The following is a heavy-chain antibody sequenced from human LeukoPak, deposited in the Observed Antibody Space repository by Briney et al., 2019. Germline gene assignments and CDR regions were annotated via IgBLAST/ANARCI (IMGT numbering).Heavy chain of an antibody. V-gene: IGHV3-23*01. D-gene: IGHD4-17*01. CDR3: ASILFSDGDPWYFDL. J-gene: IGHJ2*01. Sequence: HPGGSLRLSCAASGFTFSSYAMSWVRQAPGKGLEWVSAISGSGGSTYYADSVKGRFTISRDNSKNTLYLQMNSLRAEDTAVYYCASILFSDGDPWYFDLWGRGTLVTVSS. CDR2: ISGSGGST. CDR1: GFTFSSYA.